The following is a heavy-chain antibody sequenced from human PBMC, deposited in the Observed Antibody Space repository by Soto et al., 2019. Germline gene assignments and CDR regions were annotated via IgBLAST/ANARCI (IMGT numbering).Heavy chain of an antibody. CDR3: AKNIVVVPAARRETWYYGMDV. J-gene: IGHJ6*02. Sequence: GGSLRLSCVDSGFTFSSDAMSWVRQAPGKGLEWVSAISGSGGSTYYADSVKGRFTISRDNSKNTLYLQMNSLRAEDTAVYYCAKNIVVVPAARRETWYYGMDVWGQGTTVTISS. CDR1: GFTFSSDA. CDR2: ISGSGGST. D-gene: IGHD2-2*01. V-gene: IGHV3-23*01.